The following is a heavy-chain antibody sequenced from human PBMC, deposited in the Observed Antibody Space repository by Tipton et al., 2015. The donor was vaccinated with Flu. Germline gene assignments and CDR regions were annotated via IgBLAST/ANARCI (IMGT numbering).Heavy chain of an antibody. CDR3: ARENWVGDAFDI. Sequence: GSLRLSCAASGFTFSSYAMSWVRQAPGKGLEWVSVIYSGGSTYYADSVKGRFTISRDNSKNTLYLQMNSLRAEDTAVYYCARENWVGDAFDIWGQGTMVTVSS. CDR1: GFTFSSYA. CDR2: IYSGGST. D-gene: IGHD1-26*01. V-gene: IGHV3-53*01. J-gene: IGHJ3*02.